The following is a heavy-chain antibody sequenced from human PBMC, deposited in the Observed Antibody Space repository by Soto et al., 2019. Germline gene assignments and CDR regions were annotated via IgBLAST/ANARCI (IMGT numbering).Heavy chain of an antibody. CDR3: ATLWFGEADY. J-gene: IGHJ4*02. Sequence: QLQLQESGPGLLKPSETLSLTCTFSGGSMSTSYYWGWIRQPPGKGLEWIGGIYYSGSTYYNPSLKSRVTISVETSKHQFSLKLTSVTAADTSVYYCATLWFGEADYWGQGTLVTVSS. V-gene: IGHV4-39*01. CDR1: GGSMSTSYY. D-gene: IGHD3-10*01. CDR2: IYYSGST.